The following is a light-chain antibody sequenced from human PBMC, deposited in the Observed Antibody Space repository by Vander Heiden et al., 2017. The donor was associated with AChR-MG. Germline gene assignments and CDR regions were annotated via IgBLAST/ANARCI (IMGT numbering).Light chain of an antibody. CDR2: GVS. V-gene: IGLV1-40*01. CDR3: HSYESSLRGSV. Sequence: QSVLTHPASGTGAPGLRVTISCTGSSSNVGAEYDVPWYRQVPGKAPKLLIYGVSNRPSGVPGRFSGSKSGTSASLAITGLQAEDEADYYCHSYESSLRGSVFGGGTKLTVL. CDR1: SSNVGAEYD. J-gene: IGLJ2*01.